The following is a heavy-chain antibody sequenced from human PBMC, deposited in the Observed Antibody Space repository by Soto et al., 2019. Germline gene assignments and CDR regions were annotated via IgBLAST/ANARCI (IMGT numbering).Heavy chain of an antibody. D-gene: IGHD3-10*01. CDR3: ARDPSMVRGVIIRGYYFDY. CDR1: GFTFSSYA. J-gene: IGHJ4*02. CDR2: ISYDGSNK. V-gene: IGHV3-30-3*01. Sequence: QVQLVESGGGVVQPGRSLRLSCAASGFTFSSYAMQWVRQAPGKGLEWVAVISYDGSNKYYADSVKGRFTISRDNSKNTLYLQMNTLRAEDTAVYYCARDPSMVRGVIIRGYYFDYWGQGTLVTVSS.